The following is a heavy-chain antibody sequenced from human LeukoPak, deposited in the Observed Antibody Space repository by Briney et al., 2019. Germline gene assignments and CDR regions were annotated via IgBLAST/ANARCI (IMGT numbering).Heavy chain of an antibody. Sequence: PSETLSLTCTVSGGSISSYYWSWIRLPPGKGLEWIGYIYYSGSTNYNPSLKSRVTISVDTSKNQFSLKLSSVTAADTAVYYCARGPDYDFWSGYYRGYYYYYMDVWGKGTTVTVSS. D-gene: IGHD3-3*01. CDR1: GGSISSYY. V-gene: IGHV4-59*08. J-gene: IGHJ6*03. CDR2: IYYSGST. CDR3: ARGPDYDFWSGYYRGYYYYYMDV.